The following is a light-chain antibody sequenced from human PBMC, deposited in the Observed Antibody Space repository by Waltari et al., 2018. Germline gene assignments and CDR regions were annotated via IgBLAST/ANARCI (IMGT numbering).Light chain of an antibody. V-gene: IGKV3-20*01. CDR3: HQFGSSSYT. J-gene: IGKJ2*01. CDR2: GAS. Sequence: VLTQSPGTLSLSPGERATLSCRASQSIASRYLAWYQQRPGQAPRLVMFGASTRASGIPDRFGGSVSGTDFTLTINRLEPVDSAVYYCHQFGSSSYTFGQGTKLEIK. CDR1: QSIASRY.